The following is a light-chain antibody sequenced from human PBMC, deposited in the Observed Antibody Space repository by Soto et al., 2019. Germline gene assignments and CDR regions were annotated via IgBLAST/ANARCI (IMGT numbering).Light chain of an antibody. J-gene: IGKJ2*01. CDR3: QQYGSSPYT. V-gene: IGKV3-20*01. CDR2: GAS. Sequence: EIVLTQSPGTLSLSPGERATLSCRASQSVSSSYLAWYQQKPGQAPRLLIYGASSRATGIPDRFSGSGSGKDFTLTISRLAPEDFAVYYCQQYGSSPYTFGQGTKLEIK. CDR1: QSVSSSY.